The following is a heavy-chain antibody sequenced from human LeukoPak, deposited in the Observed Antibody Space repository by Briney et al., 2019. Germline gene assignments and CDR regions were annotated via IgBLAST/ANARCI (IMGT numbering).Heavy chain of an antibody. CDR1: GFTLSSDW. V-gene: IGHV3-7*01. Sequence: GGSLRLSCAASGFTLSSDWMTWVRQAPGKGLEWVATIKPDGSEKYYLDSLKGRFTIPRDNARNLLYLQMNSLTVEDTAVYYCTIDRSWNFPHWGQGTLVIVSS. CDR3: TIDRSWNFPH. J-gene: IGHJ1*01. D-gene: IGHD3-10*01. CDR2: IKPDGSEK.